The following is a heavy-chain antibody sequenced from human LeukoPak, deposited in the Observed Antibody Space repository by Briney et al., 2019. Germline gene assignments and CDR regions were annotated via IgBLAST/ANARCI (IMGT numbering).Heavy chain of an antibody. V-gene: IGHV3-23*01. D-gene: IGHD3-22*01. CDR2: LDAPGGST. J-gene: IGHJ4*02. Sequence: PGGSLRLACAASGFTFSTYGMSWVRQAPGEGLEWVSSLDAPGGSTKYADSVRGRFTISRDNSNNMLHLQLSSLRADDTALYYCAKSFQKADTSGYFSFDYWGQGILVTVSS. CDR3: AKSFQKADTSGYFSFDY. CDR1: GFTFSTYG.